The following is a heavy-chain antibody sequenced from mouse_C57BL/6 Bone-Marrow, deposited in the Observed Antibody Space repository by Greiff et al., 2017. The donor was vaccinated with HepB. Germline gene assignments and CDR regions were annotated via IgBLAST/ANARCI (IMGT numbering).Heavy chain of an antibody. CDR2: INPGSGGT. J-gene: IGHJ4*01. CDR3: ARWGYYGSFYAMDY. D-gene: IGHD1-1*01. Sequence: VQLQQSGAELVRPGTSVKVSCKASGYAFTNYLIEWVKQRPGQGLEWIGVINPGSGGTSYNEKFKGKATLTADKYSSTAYMQLSSLTSKDSAVYFCARWGYYGSFYAMDYWGQGTSVTVSS. V-gene: IGHV1-54*01. CDR1: GYAFTNYL.